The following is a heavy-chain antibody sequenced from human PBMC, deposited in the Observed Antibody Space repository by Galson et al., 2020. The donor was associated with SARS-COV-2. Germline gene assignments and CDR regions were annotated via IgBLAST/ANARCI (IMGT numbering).Heavy chain of an antibody. CDR2: MNPDSGNT. J-gene: IGHJ4*02. V-gene: IGHV1-8*01. Sequence: ASVKVSCKASEYTFTNYDINWVRQATGQGLEWMGWMNPDSGNTGYAQKFQGRVTMTRNTSISTAYMELSSLRSEDTAVYYCARSPITYYYDSSGFTYFDYWGQGTLVTVSS. CDR1: EYTFTNYD. CDR3: ARSPITYYYDSSGFTYFDY. D-gene: IGHD3-22*01.